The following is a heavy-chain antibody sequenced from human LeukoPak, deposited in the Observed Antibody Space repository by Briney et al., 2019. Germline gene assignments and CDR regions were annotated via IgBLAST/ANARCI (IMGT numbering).Heavy chain of an antibody. CDR3: AKDRYGSGNNYLDA. CDR2: MSYDGTKE. Sequence: PGRSLRLSCAASGFSFSSYAMHWVRQAPAKGLEWVAFMSYDGTKEHYADSVKGRSTISRDNSMNTLYLQINSLGPEDTAVYYCAKDRYGSGNNYLDAWGQGTLVTVSS. V-gene: IGHV3-30*18. D-gene: IGHD3-10*01. CDR1: GFSFSSYA. J-gene: IGHJ4*02.